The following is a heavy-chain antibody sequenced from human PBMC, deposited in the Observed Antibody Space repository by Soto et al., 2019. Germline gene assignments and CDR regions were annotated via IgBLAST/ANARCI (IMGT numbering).Heavy chain of an antibody. Sequence: QVQLQGSGPRLVKPSETLSLTCTVSGGSVSSSTYYWSWIRQPPGKGLEWIGYIYDTGSTDYNPPHRSQVTISLVTSQDHFSLKLSSVTAADTALYCCTRVSVVNSFGFWGRGTPVTVSS. CDR2: IYDTGST. J-gene: IGHJ4*02. CDR1: GGSVSSSTYY. CDR3: TRVSVVNSFGF. D-gene: IGHD1-1*01. V-gene: IGHV4-61*03.